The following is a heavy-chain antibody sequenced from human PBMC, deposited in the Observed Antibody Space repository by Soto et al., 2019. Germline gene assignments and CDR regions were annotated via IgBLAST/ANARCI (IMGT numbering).Heavy chain of an antibody. J-gene: IGHJ4*02. CDR2: IKGDESST. Sequence: EVQLVESGGGLVQPGGSLRLSCEASGFTFSSYWMHWVRQSPGKGLEWVSRIKGDESSTSYADSVKGRFTISRDNARDTLYLQMNSLRAEDTAVYYCARGIRNYYGSDYWGQGTQVTVSS. CDR3: ARGIRNYYGSDY. V-gene: IGHV3-74*01. D-gene: IGHD3-10*01. CDR1: GFTFSSYW.